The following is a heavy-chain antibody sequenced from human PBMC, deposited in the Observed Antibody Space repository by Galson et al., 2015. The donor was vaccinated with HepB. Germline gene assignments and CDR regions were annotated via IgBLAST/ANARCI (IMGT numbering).Heavy chain of an antibody. CDR1: GFTFSSYS. CDR3: ARVGRLLWFGEYDY. J-gene: IGHJ4*02. CDR2: ISSSSSYI. Sequence: SLRLSCAASGFTFSSYSMNWVRQAPGKGLEWVSSISSSSSYIYYADSVKGRFTISRDNAKNSLYLQMNSLRAEDTAVYYCARVGRLLWFGEYDYWGQGTLVTVSS. D-gene: IGHD3-10*01. V-gene: IGHV3-21*01.